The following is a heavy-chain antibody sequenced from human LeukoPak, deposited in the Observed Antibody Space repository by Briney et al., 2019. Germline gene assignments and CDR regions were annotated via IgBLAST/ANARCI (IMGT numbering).Heavy chain of an antibody. CDR1: GFTFGDYT. D-gene: IGHD1-26*01. CDR3: TKDPPTRY. J-gene: IGHJ4*02. V-gene: IGHV3-49*03. CDR2: IRKKADGGTP. Sequence: PGRSLRLSCTASGFTFGDYTITWIRQALGKGLEWVGFIRKKADGGTPEYAASVKGRFIISRDDSKSIAYLQMNSLKTDDTAVYYCTKDPPTRYWGQGTLMSVSS.